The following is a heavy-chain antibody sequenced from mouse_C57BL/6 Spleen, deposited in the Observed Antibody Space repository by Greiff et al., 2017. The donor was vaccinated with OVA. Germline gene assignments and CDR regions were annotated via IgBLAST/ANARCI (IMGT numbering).Heavy chain of an antibody. V-gene: IGHV3-6*01. CDR1: GYSITSGYY. CDR3: ARVGWDEDY. Sequence: VQLKESGPGLVKPSQSLSLTCSVTGYSITSGYYWNWIRQFPGNKLEWMGYISYDGSNNYNPSLKNRISITRDTSKNQFFLKLNSVTTEDTATYYCARVGWDEDYWGQGTSVTVSS. CDR2: ISYDGSN. D-gene: IGHD4-1*01. J-gene: IGHJ4*01.